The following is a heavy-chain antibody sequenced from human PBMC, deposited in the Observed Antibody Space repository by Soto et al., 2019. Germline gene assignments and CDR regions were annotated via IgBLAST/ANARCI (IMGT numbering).Heavy chain of an antibody. J-gene: IGHJ4*02. CDR3: AKRYMGRGVISTSPYFDY. V-gene: IGHV3-23*01. Sequence: GGSLRLSCAGSGFTFSRYAMSWVRQAPGKGLEWVSAISGSGGSTYYADSVKGRFTISRDNSKNTLYLQTNSLRAEDTAVYYCAKRYMGRGVISTSPYFDYPGQRTLVTVSS. CDR1: GFTFSRYA. CDR2: ISGSGGST. D-gene: IGHD3-10*01.